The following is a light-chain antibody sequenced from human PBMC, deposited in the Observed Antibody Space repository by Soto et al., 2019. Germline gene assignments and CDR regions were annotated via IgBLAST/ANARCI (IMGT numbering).Light chain of an antibody. V-gene: IGLV2-14*01. CDR1: RDDIGAYDY. Sequence: QSVLAQPASVSGTPGQSITISCAGTRDDIGAYDYVSWYQQHPGNAPKLLVYEVTNRPPGVSDRFSGSKSGNTASLTISGRQAEDEADYYCNSYTNSSAVVFGGGTKVTVL. CDR3: NSYTNSSAVV. J-gene: IGLJ3*02. CDR2: EVT.